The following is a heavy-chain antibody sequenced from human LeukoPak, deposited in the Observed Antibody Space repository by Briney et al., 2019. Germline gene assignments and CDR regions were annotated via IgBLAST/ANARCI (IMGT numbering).Heavy chain of an antibody. CDR3: ARQPRDGYNPRPYYFDY. J-gene: IGHJ4*02. V-gene: IGHV4-39*01. CDR1: GGSISSSSYY. CDR2: MYYSGST. D-gene: IGHD5-24*01. Sequence: SETLSLTCTVSGGSISSSSYYWGWVRQPPGKGLEWNGSMYYSGSTYYNPSLKSRVTISVDTSKNQFSLKLSSVTAADTAVYYCARQPRDGYNPRPYYFDYWGQGTLVTVSS.